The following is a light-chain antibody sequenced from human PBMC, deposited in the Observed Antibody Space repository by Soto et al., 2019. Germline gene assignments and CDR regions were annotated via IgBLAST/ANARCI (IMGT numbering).Light chain of an antibody. J-gene: IGKJ4*01. Sequence: IVLTQSPGTLSLSPGERATLSCRASQSVSSSYLAWYQRKPGQAPRLLIHGASTRAAGISDRFSGSGSGTDFTLTISRLEPEDFAVYYCQQYGSLITFGGGTKVDIK. V-gene: IGKV3-20*01. CDR3: QQYGSLIT. CDR1: QSVSSSY. CDR2: GAS.